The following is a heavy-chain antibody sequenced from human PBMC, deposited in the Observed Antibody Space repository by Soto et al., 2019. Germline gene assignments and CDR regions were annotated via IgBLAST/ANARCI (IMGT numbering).Heavy chain of an antibody. D-gene: IGHD3-3*01. CDR3: ASESPLLKIFGVNYGMDV. Sequence: PGGALRLFCAASGFTFSDYYMSWIRQAPGKGLEWVSYISSSGSTIYYADSVKGRFTISRDNAKNSLYLQMNSLRAEDTAVYYCASESPLLKIFGVNYGMDVWVQVTTVTVSS. CDR2: ISSSGSTI. J-gene: IGHJ6*02. CDR1: GFTFSDYY. V-gene: IGHV3-11*01.